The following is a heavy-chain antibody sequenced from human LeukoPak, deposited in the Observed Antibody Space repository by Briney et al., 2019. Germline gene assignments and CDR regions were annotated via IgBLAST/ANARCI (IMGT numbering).Heavy chain of an antibody. V-gene: IGHV1-69*13. CDR1: GGTFSSYA. J-gene: IGHJ4*02. CDR2: IIPIFGTA. D-gene: IGHD3-22*01. Sequence: ASVKVSCKASGGTFSSYAISWVRQAPGQGLEWMGGIIPIFGTANYAQKFQGRVTITADESTSTAYMELSSLRSEDTAVYYCATDFTYYYDSSGYPGSGFRYWGQGTLVTVSS. CDR3: ATDFTYYYDSSGYPGSGFRY.